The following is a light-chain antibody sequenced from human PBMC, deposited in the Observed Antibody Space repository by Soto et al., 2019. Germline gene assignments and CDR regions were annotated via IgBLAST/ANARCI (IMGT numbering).Light chain of an antibody. CDR2: EGS. CDR1: SSDVGSYNL. CDR3: CSYAGSRYV. Sequence: QSALTQPASVSGSPGQSITISCTGTSSDVGSYNLVSWYQQHPGKAPKLMIYEGSKRPSRVSNRFSGSKSGNTASLTISGLQAEDEADYYCCSYAGSRYVFGTGTKVTVL. V-gene: IGLV2-23*01. J-gene: IGLJ1*01.